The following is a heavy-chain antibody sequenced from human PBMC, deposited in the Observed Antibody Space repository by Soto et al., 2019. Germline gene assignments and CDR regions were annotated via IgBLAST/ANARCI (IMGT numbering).Heavy chain of an antibody. J-gene: IGHJ3*02. CDR1: GGTFSSYA. CDR3: AVCSRDGDNFALDI. CDR2: IIPIFGTA. D-gene: IGHD2-2*01. Sequence: QVQLVQSGAEVKKPGSSVKVSCKASGGTFSSYAISWVRQAPGQVLEWLGGIIPIFGTANYAQKFQGRVTITSDESTSTAYMELSSLRSEDTAVYYCAVCSRDGDNFALDIWGQGTMVTVSS. V-gene: IGHV1-69*05.